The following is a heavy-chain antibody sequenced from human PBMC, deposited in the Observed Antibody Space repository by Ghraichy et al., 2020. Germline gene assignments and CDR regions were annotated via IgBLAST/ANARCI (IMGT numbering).Heavy chain of an antibody. D-gene: IGHD2-2*01. CDR2: ISGSGGST. CDR3: AKVMGYCSSTSCYPLAYYYYGMDV. V-gene: IGHV3-23*01. Sequence: GGSLRLSCAASGFTFSSYAMSWVRQAPGKGLEWVSAISGSGGSTYYADSVKGRFTISRDNSKNTLYRQMNSLRAEDTAVYYCAKVMGYCSSTSCYPLAYYYYGMDVWGQGTTVTVSS. CDR1: GFTFSSYA. J-gene: IGHJ6*02.